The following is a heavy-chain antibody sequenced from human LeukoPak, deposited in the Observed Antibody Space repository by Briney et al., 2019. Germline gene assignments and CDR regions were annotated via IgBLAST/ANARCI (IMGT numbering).Heavy chain of an antibody. CDR2: INSDGSGT. Sequence: QPGGSLRLSCAASGITFTSYWMHWVRHAPGKGLVWVSRINSDGSGTSYADSVKGRFTISRDNAKNTLYLQMNSLRAEDTAVYYCAKNGDIVVVPTANMGDFDYWGQGTLVTVSS. D-gene: IGHD2-2*01. V-gene: IGHV3-74*01. CDR1: GITFTSYW. CDR3: AKNGDIVVVPTANMGDFDY. J-gene: IGHJ4*02.